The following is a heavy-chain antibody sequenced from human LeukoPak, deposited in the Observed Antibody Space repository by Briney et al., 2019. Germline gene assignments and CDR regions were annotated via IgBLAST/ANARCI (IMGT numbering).Heavy chain of an antibody. CDR1: GGSISSGGYY. V-gene: IGHV4-31*03. J-gene: IGHJ4*02. CDR3: ARGTPVDTAMVV. D-gene: IGHD5-18*01. Sequence: PSETLSLTCTVSGGSISSGGYYWSWIRQHPGKGLEWIGYIYYSGSTYYNPSLKSRATISVDTSKNQFSLKLSSVTAADTAVYYCARGTPVDTAMVVWGQGTLVTVSS. CDR2: IYYSGST.